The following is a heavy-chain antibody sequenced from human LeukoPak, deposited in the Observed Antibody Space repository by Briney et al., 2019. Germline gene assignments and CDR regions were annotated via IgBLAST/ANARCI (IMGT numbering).Heavy chain of an antibody. CDR3: AREAAAVDS. J-gene: IGHJ4*02. CDR1: GGSISSGSYY. Sequence: PSATLSLTCTVSGGSISSGSYYWSWIRQPAGKGLEWIGRIYTSGSTNYNPSLKSRVTASVDTSKNQFSLKLRSVTAADTAVYYCAREAAAVDSWGQGTLVTVSS. CDR2: IYTSGST. V-gene: IGHV4-61*02. D-gene: IGHD6-13*01.